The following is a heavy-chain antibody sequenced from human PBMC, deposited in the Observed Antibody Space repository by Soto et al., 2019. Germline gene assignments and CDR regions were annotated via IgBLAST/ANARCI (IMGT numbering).Heavy chain of an antibody. J-gene: IGHJ4*02. CDR1: GFTFSTHG. D-gene: IGHD3-16*01. CDR2: ISSDGSNA. CDR3: ANPLGQWMPDH. V-gene: IGHV3-30*18. Sequence: QVQLVESGGGVVQPGGSLRLSCAASGFTFSTHGMHWVRRAPGKGLEWVALISSDGSNAYYVDSVKGRFTISRDNSKNLVFLQVNSLRPDDSAVYFCANPLGQWMPDHWGQGTQVTVSS.